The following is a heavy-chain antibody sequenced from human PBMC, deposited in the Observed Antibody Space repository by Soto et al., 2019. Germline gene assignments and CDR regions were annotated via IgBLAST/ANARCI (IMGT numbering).Heavy chain of an antibody. Sequence: SLRLSCAASGFTFSSYAMTWVRQAPGRGLEWVSAISGSGSRTYYADSVKGRFTISRDNSKNTLSLQMSSLRAEDSAVYYCVKGSSAYYYGSGSYSGLDYWGQGTPVTVSS. J-gene: IGHJ4*02. CDR1: GFTFSSYA. V-gene: IGHV3-23*01. CDR2: ISGSGSRT. D-gene: IGHD3-10*01. CDR3: VKGSSAYYYGSGSYSGLDY.